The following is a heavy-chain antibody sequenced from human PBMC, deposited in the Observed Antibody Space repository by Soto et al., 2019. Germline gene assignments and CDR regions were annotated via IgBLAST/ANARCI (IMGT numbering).Heavy chain of an antibody. CDR2: IYYSGSP. D-gene: IGHD4-17*01. V-gene: IGHV4-31*03. Sequence: SETLSLTCTVSGGSISSGNYYWSWIRQHPGKGLEWIGYIYYSGSPYCNPSLKSRVTISVDTSKNQFSLKLSSVTAADTAVYYCARDSATVTTSTFDYWGQGTLVTVSS. CDR3: ARDSATVTTSTFDY. J-gene: IGHJ4*02. CDR1: GGSISSGNYY.